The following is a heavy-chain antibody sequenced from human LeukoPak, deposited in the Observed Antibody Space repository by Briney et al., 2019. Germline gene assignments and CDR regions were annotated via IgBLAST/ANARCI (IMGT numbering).Heavy chain of an antibody. V-gene: IGHV3-21*01. CDR2: ISSSSSYI. D-gene: IGHD2-2*01. CDR1: GFTFSSYS. J-gene: IGHJ4*02. Sequence: GGSLRLSCAASGFTFSSYSMNWVRQVPGKGLEWVSSISSSSSYIYYADSVKGRFTISRDNSKNTLYLQMNSLRAEDTAVYYCAKDEYQLLSGEDYWGQGTLVTVSS. CDR3: AKDEYQLLSGEDY.